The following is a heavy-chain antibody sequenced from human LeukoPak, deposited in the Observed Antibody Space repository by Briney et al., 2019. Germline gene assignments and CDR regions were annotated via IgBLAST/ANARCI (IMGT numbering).Heavy chain of an antibody. CDR3: ATGTSFLVTTGADAFDI. J-gene: IGHJ3*02. D-gene: IGHD2-21*02. V-gene: IGHV4-38-2*02. CDR2: IYQSGST. Sequence: SETLSLTCSVSGYSSSSGYYWGWIRQPPGRGLEWIGSIYQSGSTYYNPSLKSRVTISVDTSKKEVSLKLQSVTAADTAVYYCATGTSFLVTTGADAFDIWGQGTMVTVSS. CDR1: GYSSSSGYY.